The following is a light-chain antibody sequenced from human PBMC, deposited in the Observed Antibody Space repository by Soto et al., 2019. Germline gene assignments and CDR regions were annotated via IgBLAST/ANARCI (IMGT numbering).Light chain of an antibody. Sequence: EIVMTQSPATLSVSPGERATLSCRASQSVSSNLAWYQQKHGQAPSLLIYGASTRATGIPARFSGSGSGTEFTLTISSLQSEDVAVYYCQQYNNWPQTFGQGTKVEIK. CDR2: GAS. CDR1: QSVSSN. CDR3: QQYNNWPQT. J-gene: IGKJ1*01. V-gene: IGKV3-15*01.